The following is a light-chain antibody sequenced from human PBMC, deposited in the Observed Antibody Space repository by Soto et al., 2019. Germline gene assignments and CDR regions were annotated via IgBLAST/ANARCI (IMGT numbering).Light chain of an antibody. V-gene: IGLV1-44*01. Sequence: QSVLTQPPSASGTPGQRVTISCSGSSSNIGSNTVNWYQQFPGTAPKLLIYANNKRPSGVPDRFSGSKSGTSASLAISGLQSEDEADYHCAAWDDSLNAGVFGGGTKLTVL. CDR1: SSNIGSNT. J-gene: IGLJ3*02. CDR3: AAWDDSLNAGV. CDR2: ANN.